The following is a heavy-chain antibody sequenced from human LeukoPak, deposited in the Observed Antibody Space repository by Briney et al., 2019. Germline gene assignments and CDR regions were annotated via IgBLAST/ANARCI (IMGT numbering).Heavy chain of an antibody. D-gene: IGHD2-2*01. V-gene: IGHV3-21*06. CDR3: SRGGCSSTSCKPGY. CDR1: GFTFSNYN. Sequence: PGGSLRLSCAASGFTFSNYNMNWGRQAPGKGLEWVSSISSSSTYIYYADSVKGRFTISRDNAKYSLYLQMNSLRAEDTGVYYCSRGGCSSTSCKPGYWGQGTLVTVSS. J-gene: IGHJ4*02. CDR2: ISSSSTYI.